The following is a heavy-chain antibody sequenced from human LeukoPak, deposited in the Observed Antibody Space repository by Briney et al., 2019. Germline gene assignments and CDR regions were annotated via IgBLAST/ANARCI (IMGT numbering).Heavy chain of an antibody. J-gene: IGHJ4*02. V-gene: IGHV3-21*01. CDR1: GFTFSSYS. CDR3: ARGEYSSSWYLVDY. D-gene: IGHD6-13*01. Sequence: AGGSLRLSCAASGFTFSSYSMNWVRPAPGKGLEWVSSISSSSSYIYYADSVKGRFTISRDNAKNSLYLQMNSLRAEDTAVYYCARGEYSSSWYLVDYLGQGTLVTVSS. CDR2: ISSSSSYI.